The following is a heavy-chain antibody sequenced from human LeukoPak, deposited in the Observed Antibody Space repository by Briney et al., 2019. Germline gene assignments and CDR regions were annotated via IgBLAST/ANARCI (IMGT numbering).Heavy chain of an antibody. V-gene: IGHV3-7*01. Sequence: PGGSLRLSCAASGFTFSSYWMSWVRQAPGKGLEWVANIKQDGSEKYYVDSVKGRFTISRDNAKNSLYLQMNSLRAEDTAVYYCARDPHIQGGYYYYYYMDVWGKGTTVTVSS. J-gene: IGHJ6*03. CDR2: IKQDGSEK. CDR1: GFTFSSYW. D-gene: IGHD5-18*01. CDR3: ARDPHIQGGYYYYYYMDV.